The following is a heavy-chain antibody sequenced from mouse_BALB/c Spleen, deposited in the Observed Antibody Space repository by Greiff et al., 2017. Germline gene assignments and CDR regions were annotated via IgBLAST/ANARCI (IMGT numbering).Heavy chain of an antibody. J-gene: IGHJ4*01. CDR2: ISYSGST. V-gene: IGHV3-8*02. CDR1: GDSITSCY. D-gene: IGHD4-1*01. CDR3: ARSQTGYYAMDY. Sequence: EVKLMESGPSLVKPSQTLSLTCSVTGDSITSCYWNWIRKFPGNKLEYMGYISYSGSTYYNPSLKSRISITRDTSKNQYYLQLNSVTTEDTATYYCARSQTGYYAMDYWGQGTSVTVSS.